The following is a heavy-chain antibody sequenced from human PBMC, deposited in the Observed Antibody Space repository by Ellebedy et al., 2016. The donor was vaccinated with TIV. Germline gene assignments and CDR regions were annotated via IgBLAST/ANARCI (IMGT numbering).Heavy chain of an antibody. CDR3: ARDGVRPYFYNGMDV. CDR1: GFTFSSYA. J-gene: IGHJ6*02. V-gene: IGHV3-23*01. Sequence: PGGSLRLSCVASGFTFSSYAMSWVRQAPGKGLDWVSAISGTGSSTTHYADSVKGRFTMSRDNSKNMVYLQMNSLRAEDTAVYYCARDGVRPYFYNGMDVWGQGTTVSVSS. D-gene: IGHD2/OR15-2a*01. CDR2: ISGTGSSTT.